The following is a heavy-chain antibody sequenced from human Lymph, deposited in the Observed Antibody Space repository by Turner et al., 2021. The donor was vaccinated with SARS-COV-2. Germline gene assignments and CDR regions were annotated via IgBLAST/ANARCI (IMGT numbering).Heavy chain of an antibody. J-gene: IGHJ6*02. CDR1: GFPFVGYD. Sequence: EVQLVESGGGLVQPGRALRLPCAASGFPFVGYDMHWFRQAPGKGLEWVSGISWNSGSIGYADSVKGRFTISRDNAKNSLELQMNSLRAEDTALYYCAKSQFPWDYYYYGMDVWGQGTTVTVSS. CDR3: AKSQFPWDYYYYGMDV. V-gene: IGHV3-9*01. CDR2: ISWNSGSI. D-gene: IGHD3-16*01.